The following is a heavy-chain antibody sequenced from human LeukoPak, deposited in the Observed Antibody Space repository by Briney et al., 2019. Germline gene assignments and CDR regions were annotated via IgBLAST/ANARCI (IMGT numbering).Heavy chain of an antibody. V-gene: IGHV3-30*04. CDR3: ARDLGWAMVRGERFDP. J-gene: IGHJ5*02. D-gene: IGHD3-10*01. CDR2: ISSDATKK. Sequence: GGSLRLSCAASGFTFGDYAVHWVRQAPGKGLEWVALISSDATKKFYADSVKGRFTISRDNAKNSLYLQMNSLRAEDTAVYYCARDLGWAMVRGERFDPWGQGTLVTVSS. CDR1: GFTFGDYA.